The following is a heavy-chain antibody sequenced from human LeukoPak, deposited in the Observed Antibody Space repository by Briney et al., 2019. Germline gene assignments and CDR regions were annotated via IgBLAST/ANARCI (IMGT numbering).Heavy chain of an antibody. V-gene: IGHV4-31*03. J-gene: IGHJ4*02. D-gene: IGHD6-19*01. CDR2: IHYSSST. CDR3: ARTEGAGTRFRDY. Sequence: SQTLSLTCTVSGCTISSGGYYWIWIRQHPGQGLEWIGYIHYSSSTYYNPSLKSRVTISVDTSKNQFSLKLSSVTAADTAVYFCARTEGAGTRFRDYWGQGTLVTVST. CDR1: GCTISSGGYY.